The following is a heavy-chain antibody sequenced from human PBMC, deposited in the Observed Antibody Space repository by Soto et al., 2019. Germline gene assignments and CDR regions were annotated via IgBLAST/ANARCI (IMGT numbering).Heavy chain of an antibody. CDR1: GGTFSSYT. J-gene: IGHJ4*02. CDR3: ARDLASGSYSNY. CDR2: IIPILGIA. D-gene: IGHD3-10*01. Sequence: ASVKVSCKASGGTFSSYTISWVRQAPGQGLEWMGRIIPILGIANYAQKFQGRVTITADKSTSTAYMELSSLRSEDTAVYYCARDLASGSYSNYWGQGTLVTVSS. V-gene: IGHV1-69*04.